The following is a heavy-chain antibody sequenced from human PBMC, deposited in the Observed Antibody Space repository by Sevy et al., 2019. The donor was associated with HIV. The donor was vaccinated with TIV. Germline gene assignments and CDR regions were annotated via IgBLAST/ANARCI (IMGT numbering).Heavy chain of an antibody. D-gene: IGHD1-1*01. CDR3: ARGQLVQDY. Sequence: GGSLRLSCASSGFTFSDYWMTWVRQAPEKGLEWVANIKQDGSEKYYVDSVKGRFTISRDNAKNSLYLQMTSLRADDTALYYCARGQLVQDYRGQGTLVTVSS. CDR1: GFTFSDYW. J-gene: IGHJ4*02. CDR2: IKQDGSEK. V-gene: IGHV3-7*01.